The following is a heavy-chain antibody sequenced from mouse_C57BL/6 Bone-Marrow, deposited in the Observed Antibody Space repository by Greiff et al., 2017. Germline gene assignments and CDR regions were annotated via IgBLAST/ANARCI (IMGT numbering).Heavy chain of an antibody. D-gene: IGHD2-1*01. CDR1: GYTFTSYW. CDR3: ARIYYGNYVFDY. J-gene: IGHJ2*01. CDR2: IYPGSGST. Sequence: QVQLQPGAELVKPGASVKMSCKASGYTFTSYWITWVKQRPGQGLEWIGDIYPGSGSTNYNEKFKSKATLTVDTSSSTAYMQLSSLTSEDSAVYYCARIYYGNYVFDYWGQGTTLTVSS. V-gene: IGHV1-55*01.